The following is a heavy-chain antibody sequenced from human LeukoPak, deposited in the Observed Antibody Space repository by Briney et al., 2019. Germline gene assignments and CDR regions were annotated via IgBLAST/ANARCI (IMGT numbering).Heavy chain of an antibody. CDR3: GKGGGTGWFAWLDS. D-gene: IGHD6-19*01. V-gene: IGHV3-30*18. CDR1: GFSFSNYG. J-gene: IGHJ4*02. Sequence: GGSLRLSCAASGFSFSNYGIHWVRQAPGKGREWVAAISHDGTNQYYTDSAKGRFPISRDNSKNTVFLQINSLRAEDTAVYYCGKGGGTGWFAWLDSWGQGTLVTVSS. CDR2: ISHDGTNQ.